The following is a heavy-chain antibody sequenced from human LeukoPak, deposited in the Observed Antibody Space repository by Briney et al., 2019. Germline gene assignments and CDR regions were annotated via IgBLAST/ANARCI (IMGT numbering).Heavy chain of an antibody. J-gene: IGHJ3*02. CDR3: ARRITMIVVASGNDAFDI. CDR1: GGTFSSYA. V-gene: IGHV1-69*04. D-gene: IGHD3-22*01. Sequence: ASVKVSCKASGGTFSSYAISWVRQAPGQGLEWMGRIIPILGIANYAQKLQGRVTITADKSTSTAYMELSSLRSEDTAVYYCARRITMIVVASGNDAFDIWGQGTMVTVSS. CDR2: IIPILGIA.